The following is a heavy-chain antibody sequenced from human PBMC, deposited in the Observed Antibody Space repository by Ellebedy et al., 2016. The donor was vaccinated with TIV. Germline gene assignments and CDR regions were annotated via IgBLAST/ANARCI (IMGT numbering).Heavy chain of an antibody. V-gene: IGHV3-23*01. CDR3: ATRGHSIGWFAD. CDR2: ISGRGEST. Sequence: GESLKISCATSGFIFSDYAISSVRQPPGKGLEWVSTISGRGESTFAADSVKGRFTISRDFSKRTVYLQMNSLRVEDTAVYFCATRGHSIGWFADWGQGTLVTVSS. J-gene: IGHJ5*02. D-gene: IGHD3-22*01. CDR1: GFIFSDYA.